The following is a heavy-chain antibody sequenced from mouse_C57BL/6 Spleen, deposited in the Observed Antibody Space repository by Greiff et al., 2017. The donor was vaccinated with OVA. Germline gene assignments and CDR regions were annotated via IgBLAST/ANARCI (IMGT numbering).Heavy chain of an antibody. J-gene: IGHJ2*01. D-gene: IGHD4-1*01. CDR1: GFTFSSYA. V-gene: IGHV5-4*03. Sequence: EVKLVESGGGLVKPGGSLKLSCAASGFTFSSYAMSWVRQTPEKRLEWVATISDGGSYTYYPDNVKGRFTISRDNAENNLYLQMSHLKSEDTAMYYCARGYTGAGTFDYWGQGTTLTVSS. CDR2: ISDGGSYT. CDR3: ARGYTGAGTFDY.